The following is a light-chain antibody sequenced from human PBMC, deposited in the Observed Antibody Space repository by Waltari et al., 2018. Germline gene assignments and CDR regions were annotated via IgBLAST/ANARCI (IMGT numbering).Light chain of an antibody. Sequence: IVLTQSPGTLSLFPGERVTLSCSASQSVSSNYLAWYQQKPGQAPRLLIYDASNRATGIADRFSGSGSGTDFTLTISRLEPEDVAVYYCQQYGRSPWTFGQGTKVEIK. CDR2: DAS. CDR1: QSVSSNY. V-gene: IGKV3-20*01. CDR3: QQYGRSPWT. J-gene: IGKJ1*01.